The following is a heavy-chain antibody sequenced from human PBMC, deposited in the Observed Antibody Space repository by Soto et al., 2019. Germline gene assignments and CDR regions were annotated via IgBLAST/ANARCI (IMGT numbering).Heavy chain of an antibody. CDR2: IIPILGIA. Sequence: SVKVSCKASGGTFSSYTISWVRQAPGQGLEWMGRIIPILGIANYAQKFQGRVTITADKSTSTAYMELSSLRSEDTAVYYCARIFLAGTTQPDYRGQGTPVTVSS. CDR1: GGTFSSYT. J-gene: IGHJ4*02. CDR3: ARIFLAGTTQPDY. V-gene: IGHV1-69*02. D-gene: IGHD1-7*01.